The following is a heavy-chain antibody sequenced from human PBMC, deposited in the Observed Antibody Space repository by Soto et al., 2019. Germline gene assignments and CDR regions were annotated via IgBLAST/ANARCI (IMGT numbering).Heavy chain of an antibody. V-gene: IGHV4-39*01. Sequence: QLQLQESGPGLVKPSETLSLTCTVSGGSISSSSYYWGWIRQPPGKGLEWIGSIYYSGSTYYNPSLKSRVTISVYTSKNQFSLKLSSVTAADTAVYYCARVDTAMALDYWGQGTLVTVSS. CDR3: ARVDTAMALDY. CDR2: IYYSGST. D-gene: IGHD5-18*01. CDR1: GGSISSSSYY. J-gene: IGHJ4*02.